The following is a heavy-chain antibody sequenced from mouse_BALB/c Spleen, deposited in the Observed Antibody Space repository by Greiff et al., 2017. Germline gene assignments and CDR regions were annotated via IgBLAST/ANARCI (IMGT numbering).Heavy chain of an antibody. J-gene: IGHJ4*01. CDR3: ARGGFDYDSPMDY. Sequence: VQVVESGGGLVKPGGSLKLSCAASGFTFSSFAMSWVRQTPEKRPEWVASICSGGSTYYPDSVKGRFTISRDNARNILYLQMSSLRSEDTAMYYGARGGFDYDSPMDYWGQGTSVTVSS. CDR1: GFTFSSFA. CDR2: ICSGGST. V-gene: IGHV5-6-5*01. D-gene: IGHD2-4*01.